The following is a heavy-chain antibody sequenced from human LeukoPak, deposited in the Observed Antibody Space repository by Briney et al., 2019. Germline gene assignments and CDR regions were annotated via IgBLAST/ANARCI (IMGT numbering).Heavy chain of an antibody. CDR3: AKVGPYHYYESNAFDI. D-gene: IGHD3-22*01. J-gene: IGHJ3*02. CDR2: ISYDGSNK. V-gene: IGHV3-30*18. CDR1: GFTFSSYG. Sequence: PGGPLRLSCAASGFTFSSYGMHWVRQAPGKGLEWVAVISYDGSNKYYADSVKGRFTISRDNSKNTLYLQMNSLRAEDTAVYYCAKVGPYHYYESNAFDIWGQGTMVTVSS.